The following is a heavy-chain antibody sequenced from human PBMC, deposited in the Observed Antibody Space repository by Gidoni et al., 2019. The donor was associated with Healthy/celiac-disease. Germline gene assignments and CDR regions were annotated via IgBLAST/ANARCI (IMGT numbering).Heavy chain of an antibody. J-gene: IGHJ4*02. V-gene: IGHV1-2*02. CDR1: GYTFTGYY. CDR3: ARDYYGSGRDFDY. Sequence: VQLVQSGAAVKKPGASVQFSCNASGYTFTGYYMHWVRQAPGQGLEWMGWINPNSGGTNYAQKFQGRVTMTRDTSISTAYMELSRLRSDDTAVYYYARDYYGSGRDFDYWGQGTLVTVSS. CDR2: INPNSGGT. D-gene: IGHD3-10*01.